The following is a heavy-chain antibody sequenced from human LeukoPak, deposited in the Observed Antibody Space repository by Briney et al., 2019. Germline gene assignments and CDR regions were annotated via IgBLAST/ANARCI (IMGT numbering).Heavy chain of an antibody. J-gene: IGHJ4*02. D-gene: IGHD3-16*01. CDR3: ARHGGRLRHFDY. CDR2: IYYSGST. Sequence: SETLSLTCTVSGGSISSGGYYWSWIRQHPGKGLEWIGYIYYSGSTYYNPSLKSRVTISVDTSKNQFSLKLSSVTAADTAVYYCARHGGRLRHFDYWGQGTLVTVSS. CDR1: GGSISSGGYY. V-gene: IGHV4-31*03.